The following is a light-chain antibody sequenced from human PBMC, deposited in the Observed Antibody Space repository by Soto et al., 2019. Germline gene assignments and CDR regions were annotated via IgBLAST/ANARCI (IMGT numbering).Light chain of an antibody. CDR1: QDISNY. J-gene: IGKJ5*01. V-gene: IGKV1-33*01. CDR2: DAS. Sequence: DIHMTQSPSSVSASVGDRVTITCQASQDISNYLNWYQQKPGKAPKLLIYDASNLETGVPSRFSGSGSGTDFTFTISSLQPEDIATYYCQQYDNLPITFGQGTRLEIK. CDR3: QQYDNLPIT.